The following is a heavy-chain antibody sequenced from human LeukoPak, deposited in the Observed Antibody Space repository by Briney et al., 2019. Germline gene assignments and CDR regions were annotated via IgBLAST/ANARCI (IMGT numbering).Heavy chain of an antibody. CDR3: ARYYYGPGTHYAIY. CDR2: IKPEETEK. D-gene: IGHD3-10*01. V-gene: IGHV3-7*03. Sequence: GGSLRLSCAASGFTFSSYWMTWFRQAPGKGLEWLANIKPEETEKYYVDSVKGRFTISRDNAKDSLYLQMSSLRAEDTAVYYCARYYYGPGTHYAIYWGQGTLVTVSS. CDR1: GFTFSSYW. J-gene: IGHJ4*02.